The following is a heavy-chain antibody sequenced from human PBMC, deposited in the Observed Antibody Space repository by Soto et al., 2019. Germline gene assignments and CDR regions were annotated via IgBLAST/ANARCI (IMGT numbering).Heavy chain of an antibody. CDR2: IMPIFGRP. V-gene: IGHV1-69*12. Sequence: QVQLVQSGAEVKKPGSSVKVSCKASGGTFNNYAFSWVRQAPGQGLEWLGGIMPIFGRPDYAQKFRDRVTSTADESTTTGHREGSSLRSEDTAVYYCATWLKEAGIGGNNFWGMDAWGEGATVTVSS. D-gene: IGHD6-19*01. CDR1: GGTFNNYA. J-gene: IGHJ6*04. CDR3: ATWLKEAGIGGNNFWGMDA.